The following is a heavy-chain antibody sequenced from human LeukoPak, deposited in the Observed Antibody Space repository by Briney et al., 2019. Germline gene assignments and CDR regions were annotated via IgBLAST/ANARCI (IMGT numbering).Heavy chain of an antibody. CDR3: AAPSGSTYYSPFDF. Sequence: PSETLSLTCTVSGASITSSNHYWGWIRQPPGKALEWIGNIYYSGHTSYTPSLKSRVFISVDTSENQFSLRLTSVSAADTAVYYCAAPSGSTYYSPFDFWGQGTTVSVSS. J-gene: IGHJ4*02. D-gene: IGHD1-26*01. CDR1: GASITSSNHY. CDR2: IYYSGHT. V-gene: IGHV4-39*01.